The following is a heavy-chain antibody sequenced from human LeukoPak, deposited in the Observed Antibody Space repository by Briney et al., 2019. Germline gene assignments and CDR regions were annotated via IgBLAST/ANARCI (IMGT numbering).Heavy chain of an antibody. CDR1: GFTFSNAW. J-gene: IGHJ4*02. V-gene: IGHV3-15*01. Sequence: PGGSLRLSCAASGFTFSNAWMSWVRQAPGKGLEWVGRIKSKTDGGTTDYAAPVKGRFTISRDDSKNTLYLQMNSLKTEDTAVYYCTTGLIAGAGTTVCDYWGQGPLVTVSS. D-gene: IGHD6-19*01. CDR3: TTGLIAGAGTTVCDY. CDR2: IKSKTDGGTT.